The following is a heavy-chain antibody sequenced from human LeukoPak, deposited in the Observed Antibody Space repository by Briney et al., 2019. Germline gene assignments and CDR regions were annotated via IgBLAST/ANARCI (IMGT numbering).Heavy chain of an antibody. J-gene: IGHJ6*03. CDR2: IYYSGST. Sequence: SETLSLTCTVSGGSISSHYWSWIRQPPGKGLEWIGYIYYSGSTNYNPSLKSRVTISVDASKNQFSLKLSSVTAADTAVYYCASGGRYSSGYYMDVWGKGTTVTVSS. V-gene: IGHV4-59*11. D-gene: IGHD3-22*01. CDR1: GGSISSHY. CDR3: ASGGRYSSGYYMDV.